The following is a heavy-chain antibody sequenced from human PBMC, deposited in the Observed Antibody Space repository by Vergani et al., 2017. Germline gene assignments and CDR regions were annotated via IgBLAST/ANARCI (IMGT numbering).Heavy chain of an antibody. Sequence: VQLLESGGGVVQPGRSLRLSCAASGFTFSSYGMHWVRQAPGKGLEWVAVIWYDGSNKYYADSVKGRFTISRDNSKNTLYLQMNTLRAEDTAVYYCARERVSAEYCTSTSCYYFDNWGQGTLVTVSS. CDR2: IWYDGSNK. J-gene: IGHJ4*02. CDR1: GFTFSSYG. V-gene: IGHV3-33*01. CDR3: ARERVSAEYCTSTSCYYFDN. D-gene: IGHD2-2*01.